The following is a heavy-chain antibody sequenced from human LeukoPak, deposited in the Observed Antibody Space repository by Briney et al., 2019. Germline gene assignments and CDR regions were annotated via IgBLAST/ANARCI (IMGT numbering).Heavy chain of an antibody. V-gene: IGHV4-59*01. CDR1: GDSISSYY. CDR3: ARPGSYNGWYYFDY. Sequence: SETLSLTCIVSGDSISSYYWSWIRRPPGKGLEWIGYIHYSGSTNYNPSLKSRVTISVDTSKNQFSLKLSSVTAADTAVYYCARPGSYNGWYYFDYWGQGTLVTVSS. D-gene: IGHD6-19*01. J-gene: IGHJ4*02. CDR2: IHYSGST.